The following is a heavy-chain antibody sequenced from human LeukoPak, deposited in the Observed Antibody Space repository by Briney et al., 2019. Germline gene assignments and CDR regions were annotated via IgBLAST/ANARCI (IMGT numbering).Heavy chain of an antibody. D-gene: IGHD2-8*01. CDR2: ISAYNGNT. CDR1: GYTFTSYG. Sequence: ASVKVSCKASGYTFTSYGISWVRLAPGQGLEWMGWISAYNGNTNYAQKLQGRVTMTTDTSTSTAYMELRSLRSDDTAVYYCARAGYPIVYYYGMDVWGQGTTVTVSS. J-gene: IGHJ6*02. V-gene: IGHV1-18*01. CDR3: ARAGYPIVYYYGMDV.